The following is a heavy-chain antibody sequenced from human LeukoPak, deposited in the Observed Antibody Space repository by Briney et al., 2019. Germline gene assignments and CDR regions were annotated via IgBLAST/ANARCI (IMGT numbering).Heavy chain of an antibody. J-gene: IGHJ6*03. CDR1: GYTFTGYY. V-gene: IGHV1-2*02. CDR2: INPNSGGT. Sequence: ASVKVSCKASGYTFTGYYMHWVRQAPGQGLEWMGWINPNSGGTNYAQKFQGRVTMTRDTSISTAYMELSSLRSEDTAVYYCARVAVRKDSSWYEGDYYYYMDVWGKGTTVTVSS. D-gene: IGHD6-13*01. CDR3: ARVAVRKDSSWYEGDYYYYMDV.